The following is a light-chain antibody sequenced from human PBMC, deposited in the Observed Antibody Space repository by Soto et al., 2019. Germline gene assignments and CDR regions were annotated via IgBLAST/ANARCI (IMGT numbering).Light chain of an antibody. J-gene: IGKJ2*01. CDR1: QTVSSN. CDR3: QQSNNWPYT. V-gene: IGKV3-15*01. CDR2: GAS. Sequence: DIVMTQSPATLSVSPGERATLSCRASQTVSSNLAWYQQKPGQPPRLLVYGASTRATDIPARFSGSGSGTEFTLTISSLQSEDFAVYYCQQSNNWPYTFGQGTKLEIK.